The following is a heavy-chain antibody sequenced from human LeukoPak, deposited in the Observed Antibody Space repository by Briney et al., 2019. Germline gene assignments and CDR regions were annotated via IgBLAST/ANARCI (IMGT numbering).Heavy chain of an antibody. CDR3: ARSGSGYFDY. J-gene: IGHJ4*02. V-gene: IGHV3-7*01. CDR2: IKQDGSEK. CDR1: GITLSVYW. Sequence: PGGSLRLSCADSGITLSVYWMGWVRQAPGKGLEWVANIKQDGSEKYYRDSVQGRFTISSDNAKNSLYLQMNSLRAEDTAVYYCARSGSGYFDYWGQGSLVTVSS.